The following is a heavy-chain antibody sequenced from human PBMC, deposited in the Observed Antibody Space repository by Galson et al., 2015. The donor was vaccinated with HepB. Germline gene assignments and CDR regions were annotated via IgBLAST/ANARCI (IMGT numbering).Heavy chain of an antibody. Sequence: LRLSCAASGFTFSSYGMHWVRQAPGKGLEWVAVISYDGSNKYYADSVKGRFTISRDNSKNTLYLQMNSLRAEDTAVYYCAKEDESRVQLRSASDYYYYGMDVWGQGTTVTVSS. J-gene: IGHJ6*02. D-gene: IGHD1-1*01. CDR2: ISYDGSNK. CDR3: AKEDESRVQLRSASDYYYYGMDV. CDR1: GFTFSSYG. V-gene: IGHV3-30*18.